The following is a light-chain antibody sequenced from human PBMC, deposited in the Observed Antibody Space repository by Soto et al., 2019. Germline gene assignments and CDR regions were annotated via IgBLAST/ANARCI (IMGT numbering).Light chain of an antibody. CDR2: AAS. V-gene: IGKV1-12*02. J-gene: IGKJ5*01. CDR1: QGISSW. Sequence: DIQMTQSPSSVSASVGDRVTITCRASQGISSWLAWYQQKTGKAPKLLIYAASSLQSGVPSRLRGSGYGTDLTITISSMQHEDFATYYCQQANSFTFTFGHGTRLEIK. CDR3: QQANSFTFT.